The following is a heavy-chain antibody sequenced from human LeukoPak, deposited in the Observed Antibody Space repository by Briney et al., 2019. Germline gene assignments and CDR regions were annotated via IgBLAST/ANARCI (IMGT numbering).Heavy chain of an antibody. Sequence: GASVKVSCKASGGTFSSYAISWVRQAPGQGLEWMGWMNPNSGGTNYAQKFQGRVTMTRDTSISTAYMELSRLRPDDTAVYYCARAGHDYGDCVDYYYYYMDVWGKGTTVTVSS. CDR2: MNPNSGGT. D-gene: IGHD4-17*01. V-gene: IGHV1-2*02. CDR1: GGTFSSYA. CDR3: ARAGHDYGDCVDYYYYYMDV. J-gene: IGHJ6*03.